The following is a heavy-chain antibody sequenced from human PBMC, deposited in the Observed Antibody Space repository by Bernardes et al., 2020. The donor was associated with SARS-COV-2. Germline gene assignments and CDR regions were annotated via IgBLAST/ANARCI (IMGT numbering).Heavy chain of an antibody. Sequence: GGSLRLSCAASGFTFSNYAMSWFRQTPGKGLEWISAVNSAGTTYYADSVRGRFTAARENSKNTLYLQMSSLRSEDTAVYYCARVVSGPHVGADAFAVWGRGTTVTVSS. D-gene: IGHD2-21*02. CDR1: GFTFSNYA. J-gene: IGHJ3*01. CDR3: ARVVSGPHVGADAFAV. CDR2: VNSAGTT. V-gene: IGHV3-23*01.